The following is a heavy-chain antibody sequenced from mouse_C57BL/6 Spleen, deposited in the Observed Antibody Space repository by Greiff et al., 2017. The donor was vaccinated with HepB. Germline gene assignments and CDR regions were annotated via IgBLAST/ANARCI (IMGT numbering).Heavy chain of an antibody. D-gene: IGHD2-5*01. J-gene: IGHJ4*01. CDR2: ISYDGSN. V-gene: IGHV3-6*01. CDR3: ANYSNFYYYAMDY. Sequence: EVKLMESGPGLVKPSQSLSLTCSVTGYSITSGYYWNWIRQFPGNKLEWMGYISYDGSNNYNPSLKNRISITRYTSKNQFFLKLNSVTTEDTATYYCANYSNFYYYAMDYWGQGTSVTVSS. CDR1: GYSITSGYY.